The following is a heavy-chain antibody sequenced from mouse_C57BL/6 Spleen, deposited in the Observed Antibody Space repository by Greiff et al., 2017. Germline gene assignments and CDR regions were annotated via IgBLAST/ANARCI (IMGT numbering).Heavy chain of an antibody. CDR1: GYTFTSYW. Sequence: VQLQQPGAELVKPGASVQLSCKASGYTFTSYWMHWVKQRPGQGLEWIGMIHPNSGSTNYNEKFKSKATLTVDKSSSTAYMQLSRLTSEDSAVYYCARDDYGCAYWGQGTLVTVSA. CDR3: ARDDYGCAY. V-gene: IGHV1-64*01. J-gene: IGHJ3*01. CDR2: IHPNSGST. D-gene: IGHD2-4*01.